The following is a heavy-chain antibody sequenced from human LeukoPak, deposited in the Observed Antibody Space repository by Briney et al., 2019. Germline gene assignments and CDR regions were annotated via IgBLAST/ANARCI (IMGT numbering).Heavy chain of an antibody. V-gene: IGHV3-48*03. CDR3: AREGRSSGYYYYFDY. Sequence: GGSLRLSCAASGFSFSSYEMNWVRQAPGKGLEWVSYISRSGSNKYYADSVKGRFTISRDNAKNSLYLQMNSLRAEDTAVYYCAREGRSSGYYYYFDYWGQGTLVTVSS. CDR2: ISRSGSNK. D-gene: IGHD3-22*01. J-gene: IGHJ4*02. CDR1: GFSFSSYE.